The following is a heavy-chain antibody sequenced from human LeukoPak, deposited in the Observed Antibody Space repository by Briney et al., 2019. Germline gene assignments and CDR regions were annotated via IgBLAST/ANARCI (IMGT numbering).Heavy chain of an antibody. D-gene: IGHD5-24*01. CDR2: ISWDGGST. CDR3: AKGVVEMATNGDAFDI. V-gene: IGHV3-43*01. J-gene: IGHJ3*02. Sequence: GGSLRLSCAASGFTFSSYAMSWVRQAPGKGLEWVSLISWDGGSTYYADSVKGRFTISRDNSKNSLYLQMNSLRTEDTALYYCAKGVVEMATNGDAFDIWGQGTMVTVSS. CDR1: GFTFSSYA.